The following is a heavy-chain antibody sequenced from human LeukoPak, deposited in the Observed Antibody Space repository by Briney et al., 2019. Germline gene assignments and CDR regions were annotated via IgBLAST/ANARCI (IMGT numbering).Heavy chain of an antibody. Sequence: SETLSLTCTVSGGSISSTSSYWGWIRQPPGKGLEWIATIYYSGSTYYNASLKSRITIAVDTSKSQFSLKLSSVTAADTAVYYCARHRIAGPLVPWGQGTLVTVSS. CDR3: ARHRIAGPLVP. V-gene: IGHV4-39*01. CDR1: GGSISSTSSY. CDR2: IYYSGST. J-gene: IGHJ5*02. D-gene: IGHD6-13*01.